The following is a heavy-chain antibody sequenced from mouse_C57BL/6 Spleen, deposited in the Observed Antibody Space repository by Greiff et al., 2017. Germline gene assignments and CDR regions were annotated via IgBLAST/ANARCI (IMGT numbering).Heavy chain of an antibody. D-gene: IGHD2-5*01. CDR2: IDPSDSYT. CDR1: GYTFTSYW. CDR3: ARGGAYYSNIYAMDY. Sequence: QVQLQQPGAELVRPGTSVKLSCKASGYTFTSYWMHWVKQRPGQGLEWIGVIDPSDSYTNYNQKFKGKATLTVDTSSSTAYMQLSSLTSEDSAVYYCARGGAYYSNIYAMDYWGQGTSVTVSS. V-gene: IGHV1-59*01. J-gene: IGHJ4*01.